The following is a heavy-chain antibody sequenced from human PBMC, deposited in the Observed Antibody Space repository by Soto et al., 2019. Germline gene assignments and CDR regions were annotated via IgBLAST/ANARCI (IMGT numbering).Heavy chain of an antibody. D-gene: IGHD3-22*01. V-gene: IGHV3-21*06. CDR1: GFTLTNEN. CDR2: ISSRSTVI. J-gene: IGHJ4*02. CDR3: ARDPPLSMIVVVGVDDF. Sequence: GGFLRLSCTVLGFTLTNENMNWVRQPAGQGLEWVSSISSRSTVINYADSVKGRFTISRDNDKGLVYLQMNGVRAEDTAVYYCARDPPLSMIVVVGVDDFWGQGALVAVS.